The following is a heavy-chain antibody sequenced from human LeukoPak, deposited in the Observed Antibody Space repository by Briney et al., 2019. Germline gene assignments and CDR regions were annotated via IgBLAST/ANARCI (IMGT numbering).Heavy chain of an antibody. CDR2: MYYSGRT. D-gene: IGHD4-17*01. CDR1: GGSISSSSYY. V-gene: IGHV4-39*07. J-gene: IGHJ3*02. Sequence: SETLSLTCTVSGGSISSSSYYWGWLRQPPGKGVEWVGSMYYSGRTNYNPSLKSRVTMSVDTSKNQFSLKLSSVTAADTAVYYCARDRYGGAFDIWGQGTMVTVSS. CDR3: ARDRYGGAFDI.